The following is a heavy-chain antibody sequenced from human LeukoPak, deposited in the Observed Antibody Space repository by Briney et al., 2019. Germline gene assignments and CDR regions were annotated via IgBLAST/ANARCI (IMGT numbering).Heavy chain of an antibody. CDR2: MKEDGGEI. V-gene: IGHV3-7*01. Sequence: PGGSLRLSCTASGFNFGDYSLSWFRQAPGKGLEWVANMKEDGGEINYVDSVKGRFTISRDNAKNSLDLQMNSLRVDDTAVYYCVRDRGYSTFDYWGQGTLVIVSS. D-gene: IGHD4-23*01. J-gene: IGHJ4*02. CDR1: GFNFGDYS. CDR3: VRDRGYSTFDY.